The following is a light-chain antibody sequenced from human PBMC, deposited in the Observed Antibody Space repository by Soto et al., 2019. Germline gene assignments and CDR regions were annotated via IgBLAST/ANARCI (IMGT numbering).Light chain of an antibody. V-gene: IGKV1-8*01. CDR1: QGISSY. Sequence: RMTQSPSSLSASTEDRVTITFRASQGISSYLAWYQQKPGKAPKLLIYAASTLQSGVPSRFSGSGSGKDFTLTISCLQSEDFATYYCQQYYSYPSFGQRAKVDIK. J-gene: IGKJ1*01. CDR2: AAS. CDR3: QQYYSYPS.